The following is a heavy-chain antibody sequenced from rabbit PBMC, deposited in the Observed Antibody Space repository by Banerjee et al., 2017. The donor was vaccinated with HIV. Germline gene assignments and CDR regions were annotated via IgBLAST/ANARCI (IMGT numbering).Heavy chain of an antibody. CDR1: GFSFSSNW. D-gene: IGHD1-1*01. J-gene: IGHJ2*01. Sequence: LEESGGGLVKPGGTLTLTCTVSGFSFSSNWICWVRQAPGKGLEWIACIDTSDGDTDYANWPKGRFTISKASSTTVTLQKTSLTAADTATYFCARNYVNVFDPWGQGTLVTVS. CDR3: ARNYVNVFDP. V-gene: IGHV1S45*01. CDR2: IDTSDGDT.